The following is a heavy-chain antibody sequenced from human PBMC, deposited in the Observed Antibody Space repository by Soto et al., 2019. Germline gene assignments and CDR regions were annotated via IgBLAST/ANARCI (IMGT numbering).Heavy chain of an antibody. Sequence: GGSLRLSCAASGFTFSSYAMHWVRQAPGKGLEWVAVISYDGSNKYYADSVKGRFTISRDNSKNTLYLQMNSLRAEDTAVYYCARDLFSGYSSGWYGDSYYYYGMDVWGQGTTVTVSS. CDR2: ISYDGSNK. CDR3: ARDLFSGYSSGWYGDSYYYYGMDV. D-gene: IGHD6-19*01. V-gene: IGHV3-30-3*01. J-gene: IGHJ6*02. CDR1: GFTFSSYA.